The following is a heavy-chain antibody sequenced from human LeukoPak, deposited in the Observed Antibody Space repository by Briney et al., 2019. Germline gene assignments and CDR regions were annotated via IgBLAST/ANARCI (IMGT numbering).Heavy chain of an antibody. CDR2: ISYNGTNE. Sequence: AGSLRLSCAASGFTFSSYSMNWVRQAPGKGLEWVAGISYNGTNEFYSDSVKGRFTITRDNPKNTVFLQVDSLRAEDTGVYHCARDRGGSGFYYFDYWGQGTLVTVSS. V-gene: IGHV3-30*03. CDR1: GFTFSSYS. J-gene: IGHJ4*02. D-gene: IGHD2-15*01. CDR3: ARDRGGSGFYYFDY.